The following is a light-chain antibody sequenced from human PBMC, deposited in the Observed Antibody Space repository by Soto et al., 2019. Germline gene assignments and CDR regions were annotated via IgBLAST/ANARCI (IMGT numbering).Light chain of an antibody. CDR3: QHYNNWPPWT. V-gene: IGKV3-15*01. Sequence: EIVMTQSPATLSASPGERATLSCRASQSVSINLAWYQQKPGQAPRHLIYGASTRATGIPARFSGSGSGTEFTLTISSLQSEDFAVYYCQHYNNWPPWTFGQGTKVEIK. J-gene: IGKJ1*01. CDR2: GAS. CDR1: QSVSIN.